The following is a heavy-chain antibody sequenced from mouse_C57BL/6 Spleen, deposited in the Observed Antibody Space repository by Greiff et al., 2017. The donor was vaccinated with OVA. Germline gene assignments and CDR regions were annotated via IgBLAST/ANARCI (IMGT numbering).Heavy chain of an antibody. CDR2: INPSNGGT. Sequence: QVQLQQSGTELVTPGASVKLSCKASGYTFTSYWMHWVKQRPGQGLEWIGNINPSNGGTNYNEKFKSKATLTVDKSSSTAYMQLSSLTSEDSAVYYCARGAYEYYFDYWGQGTTLTVSS. CDR3: ARGAYEYYFDY. CDR1: GYTFTSYW. V-gene: IGHV1-53*01. J-gene: IGHJ2*01. D-gene: IGHD2-14*01.